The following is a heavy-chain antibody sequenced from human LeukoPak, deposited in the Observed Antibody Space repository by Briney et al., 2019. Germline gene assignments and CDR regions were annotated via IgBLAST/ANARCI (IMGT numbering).Heavy chain of an antibody. Sequence: ASVKVSCKASGYTFTGYYMHWVRQAPGQGREWMGRLNPNSGGTNYAQKFQGRVTMTRDTSISTAYMELSRLRSDDTAVYYCARDLPVGGRTVKTNDCWGQGTLVTVSS. CDR1: GYTFTGYY. J-gene: IGHJ4*02. D-gene: IGHD1-26*01. CDR3: ARDLPVGGRTVKTNDC. V-gene: IGHV1-2*06. CDR2: LNPNSGGT.